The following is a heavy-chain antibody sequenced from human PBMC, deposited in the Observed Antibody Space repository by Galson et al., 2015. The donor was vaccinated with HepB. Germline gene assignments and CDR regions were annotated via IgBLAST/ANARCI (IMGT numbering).Heavy chain of an antibody. Sequence: SLRLSCAASGFTFSSYAMHWVRQAPGKGLEWVAVISYDGSNKYYADSVKGRFTISRDNSKNTLYLQMNSLRAEDTAVYYCAREGGSSGWYRYNWFDPWGQGTLVTVSS. CDR3: AREGGSSGWYRYNWFDP. CDR1: GFTFSSYA. D-gene: IGHD6-19*01. V-gene: IGHV3-30*04. J-gene: IGHJ5*02. CDR2: ISYDGSNK.